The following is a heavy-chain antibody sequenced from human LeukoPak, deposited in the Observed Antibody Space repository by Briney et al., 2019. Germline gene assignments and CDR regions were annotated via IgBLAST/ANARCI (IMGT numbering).Heavy chain of an antibody. V-gene: IGHV3-23*01. CDR3: TTELSSILDKFH. CDR2: ISSSGGST. Sequence: GGSLRLSCAASGFTFSSYAMSWVRQAPGKGLEWVSAISSSGGSTYYADSVKGRFTISRDNSKNTLYLQMNSLRAEDTAVYYCTTELSSILDKFHWGQGTLVTVSS. J-gene: IGHJ4*02. CDR1: GFTFSSYA. D-gene: IGHD2/OR15-2a*01.